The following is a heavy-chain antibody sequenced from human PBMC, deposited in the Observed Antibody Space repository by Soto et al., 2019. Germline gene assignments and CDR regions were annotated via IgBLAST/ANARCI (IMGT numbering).Heavy chain of an antibody. CDR1: GYTFASRY. CDR3: AREGQAPYYYYGMDV. Sequence: GASVKVSCKASGYTFASRYMHWVRQAPGQGLEWMGIINPNNGNTTYAQKFQGRVTMTTDTSTSTAYMELRSLRSDDTAVYYCAREGQAPYYYYGMDVWGQGTAVTVSS. CDR2: INPNNGNT. V-gene: IGHV1-46*01. J-gene: IGHJ6*02.